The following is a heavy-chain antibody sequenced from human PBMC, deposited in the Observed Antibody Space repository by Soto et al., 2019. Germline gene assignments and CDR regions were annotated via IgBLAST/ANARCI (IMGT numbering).Heavy chain of an antibody. V-gene: IGHV4-31*03. Sequence: QVQLQESGPGLVKPSQTLSLTCTVSGGSISSGGYYWSWIRQHPGKGLEWIGYIYYNGDTYYNPSLKNRVAISIATSKNQCSLRLTSVTAADTAVYYCARSHRDNWGSPDYFDYWGQGTLVTVSS. CDR3: ARSHRDNWGSPDYFDY. D-gene: IGHD7-27*01. J-gene: IGHJ4*02. CDR1: GGSISSGGYY. CDR2: IYYNGDT.